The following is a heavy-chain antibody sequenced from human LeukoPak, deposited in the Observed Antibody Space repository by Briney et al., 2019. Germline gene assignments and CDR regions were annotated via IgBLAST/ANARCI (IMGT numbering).Heavy chain of an antibody. CDR3: AKEGSDIVATMGYYGMDV. V-gene: IGHV3-23*01. CDR2: ITSSGDTT. CDR1: GFTFGSYA. J-gene: IGHJ6*02. Sequence: PGGSLRLSCAGSGFTFGSYAMSWVRQAPGKGLEWVSTITSSGDTTYYADSVKGRFTISRDSSKNTLYLQMNSLRAEDTALYYCAKEGSDIVATMGYYGMDVWGQGTTVTVSS. D-gene: IGHD5-12*01.